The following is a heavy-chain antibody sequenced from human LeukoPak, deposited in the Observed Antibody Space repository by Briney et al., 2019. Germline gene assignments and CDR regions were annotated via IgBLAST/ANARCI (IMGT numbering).Heavy chain of an antibody. V-gene: IGHV4-39*01. D-gene: IGHD5-24*01. CDR3: ARRTRGDGYNIFDY. CDR2: IYYSGST. Sequence: PSETLSLTCTVSGGSISSSSYYWGWIRQPPGKGLEWIGSIYYSGSTYHNPSLKSRVTISVDTSKNQFSLKLSSVTAADTAVYYCARRTRGDGYNIFDYWGQGTLVTVSS. CDR1: GGSISSSSYY. J-gene: IGHJ4*02.